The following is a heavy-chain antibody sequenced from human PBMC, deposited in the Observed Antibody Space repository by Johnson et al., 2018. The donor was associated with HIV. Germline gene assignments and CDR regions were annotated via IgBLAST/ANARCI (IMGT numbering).Heavy chain of an antibody. CDR2: INWNGGST. CDR3: VTADRGSA. J-gene: IGHJ3*01. D-gene: IGHD1-26*01. Sequence: EVQLVESGGGVVQPGRSLRLSCAASGFTFSSYAMHWVRQAPGKGLEWVSGINWNGGSTGYADSVKGRFTISRDNAKNSLYLQMNSLRDEDTAVYYCVTADRGSAWGQGTTVTVSS. CDR1: GFTFSSYA. V-gene: IGHV3-20*04.